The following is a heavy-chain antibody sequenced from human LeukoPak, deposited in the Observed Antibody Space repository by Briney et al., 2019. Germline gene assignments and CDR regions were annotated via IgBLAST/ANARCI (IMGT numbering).Heavy chain of an antibody. Sequence: GGSLRLSCAASGFTFSDYYMSWIRQAPGKGLEWVSYISSSGSTIYYADSVKGRFTISRDNAKNSLYLQINSLRAEDTAVYYCARDPVDTALDGDFDYWGQGTLVTVSS. V-gene: IGHV3-11*01. CDR2: ISSSGSTI. D-gene: IGHD5-18*01. CDR3: ARDPVDTALDGDFDY. CDR1: GFTFSDYY. J-gene: IGHJ4*02.